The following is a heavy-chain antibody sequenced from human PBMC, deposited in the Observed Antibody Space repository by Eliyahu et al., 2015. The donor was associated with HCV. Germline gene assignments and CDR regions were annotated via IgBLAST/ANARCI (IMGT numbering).Heavy chain of an antibody. Sequence: EVQLVESGGGLVXPGGSLXLSXAAXGFTXXXYGEXCPRQSPGKGLEWVSSISSSSNYIYYADSVKGRFTISRDNAKNSLYLQMNSLRAEDTAVYYCAREQIEQWVVVGYKWFDPWGQGTLVSVSS. CDR2: ISSSSNYI. D-gene: IGHD6-19*01. CDR3: AREQIEQWVVVGYKWFDP. CDR1: GFTXXXYG. J-gene: IGHJ5*02. V-gene: IGHV3-21*01.